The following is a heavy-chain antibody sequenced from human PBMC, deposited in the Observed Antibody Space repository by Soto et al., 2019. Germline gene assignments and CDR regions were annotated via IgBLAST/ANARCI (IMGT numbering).Heavy chain of an antibody. Sequence: QVQLVESGGGVVQPGRSLRLSCAASGFTFSSYGMHWVRQAPGKGLEWVAVISYDGSNKYYADSVKSRFTISRDNSKNTLYLQMNSLRAEDTAVYYCAKERAPFKGRGEWNGNWFDPWGQGTLVTVSS. CDR2: ISYDGSNK. D-gene: IGHD2-8*01. V-gene: IGHV3-30*18. CDR3: AKERAPFKGRGEWNGNWFDP. CDR1: GFTFSSYG. J-gene: IGHJ5*02.